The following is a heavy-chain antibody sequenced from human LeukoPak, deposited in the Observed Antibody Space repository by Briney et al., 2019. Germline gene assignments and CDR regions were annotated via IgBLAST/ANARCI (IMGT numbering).Heavy chain of an antibody. CDR1: GDSISSFY. Sequence: ASETLSLTCTVSGDSISSFYWSWLRQPAGKGLEWSGRIYSSGSTNYNPSLESRVTMSVDTSKNPLSLKLSTVTAADTAVYYCARDVVAAAGTWDYWGQGTLVTVSS. D-gene: IGHD6-13*01. CDR3: ARDVVAAAGTWDY. CDR2: IYSSGST. J-gene: IGHJ4*02. V-gene: IGHV4-4*07.